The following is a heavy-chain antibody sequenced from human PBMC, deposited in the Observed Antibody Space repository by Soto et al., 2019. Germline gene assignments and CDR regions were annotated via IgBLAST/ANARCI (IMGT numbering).Heavy chain of an antibody. CDR3: AGRRAGDYYFDY. CDR1: GGSVSSSSYY. V-gene: IGHV4-39*01. J-gene: IGHJ4*02. D-gene: IGHD1-26*01. CDR2: IYYTGST. Sequence: LSLTFTVSGGSVSSSSYYWGWIRKPPGKGLEWIGTIYYTGSTSYSPSLKRRVTISVDTSKTQFSLNLSSVTATDTAVYYCAGRRAGDYYFDYWGQGTLVTVSS.